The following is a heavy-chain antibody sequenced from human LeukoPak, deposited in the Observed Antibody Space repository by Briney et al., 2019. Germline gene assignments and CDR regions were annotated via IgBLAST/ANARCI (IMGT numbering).Heavy chain of an antibody. D-gene: IGHD3-10*01. J-gene: IGHJ4*03. V-gene: IGHV4-39*01. CDR3: ARPSIVFGDFDP. Sequence: MSSETLSFTCSVSGVSSSSRNYYWDWIRQPPGKGLEWIGSIYYSGSTYYNPSLKSRVTISVDTSKNQFSLKLSSVTAADTAVYYCARPSIVFGDFDPWGQGTLVTVSS. CDR2: IYYSGST. CDR1: GVSSSSRNYY.